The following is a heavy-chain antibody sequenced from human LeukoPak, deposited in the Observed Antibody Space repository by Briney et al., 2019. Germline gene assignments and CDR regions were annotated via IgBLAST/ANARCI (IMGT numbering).Heavy chain of an antibody. J-gene: IGHJ6*03. Sequence: SETLSLTCTVPGGSISSHYWSWIRQPPGKGLEWIGYIYYSGSTNYNPSLKSRVTISVDTSKNQFSLKLSSVTAADTAVYYCAQTYYDFWSGPDYYYYYMDVWAKGPRSPSP. CDR3: AQTYYDFWSGPDYYYYYMDV. CDR1: GGSISSHY. D-gene: IGHD3-3*01. V-gene: IGHV4-59*11. CDR2: IYYSGST.